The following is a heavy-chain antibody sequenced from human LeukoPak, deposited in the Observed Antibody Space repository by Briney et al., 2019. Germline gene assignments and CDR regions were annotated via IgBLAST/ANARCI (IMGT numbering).Heavy chain of an antibody. CDR2: IIPIFGTA. CDR1: GGTFSSYA. D-gene: IGHD6-13*01. Sequence: SVKVSCKASGGTFSSYAISWVRQAPGQGLEWMGGIIPIFGTANYAQKFQGRVTIIADKSTSTAYMELSSLRSEDTAVYYCARTIGIAAAGTGGAVVYYYYYMDVWGKGTTVTVSS. J-gene: IGHJ6*03. V-gene: IGHV1-69*06. CDR3: ARTIGIAAAGTGGAVVYYYYYMDV.